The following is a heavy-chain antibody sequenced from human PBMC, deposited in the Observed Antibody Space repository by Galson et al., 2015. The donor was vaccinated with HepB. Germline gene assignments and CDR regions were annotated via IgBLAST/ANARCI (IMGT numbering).Heavy chain of an antibody. D-gene: IGHD3-22*01. CDR2: INPNSGGT. CDR3: ARDLGFGTYYYDSSGYFDI. CDR1: GYTFTGYY. Sequence: SVKVSCKASGYTFTGYYMHWVRQAPGQGLEWMGWINPNSGGTNYAQKFQGWVTMTRDTSISTAYMELSRLRSDDTAVYYCARDLGFGTYYYDSSGYFDIWGQGTLVTVSS. V-gene: IGHV1-2*04. J-gene: IGHJ4*02.